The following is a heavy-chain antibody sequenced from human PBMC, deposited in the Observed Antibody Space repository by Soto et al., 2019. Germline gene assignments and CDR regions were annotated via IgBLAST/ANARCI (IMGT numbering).Heavy chain of an antibody. V-gene: IGHV3-33*01. D-gene: IGHD3-22*01. CDR1: GLTFNSYG. CDR3: AREGRYYDSSGYGSGAFDI. CDR2: IWYDGSNK. J-gene: IGHJ3*02. Sequence: GGSMRLSCSASGLTFNSYGMHWVRQAPGKGLEWVAVIWYDGSNKYYADSVKGRFTISRDNSKNTLYLQMNSLRAEDTAVYYCAREGRYYDSSGYGSGAFDIWGQGTMVTVSS.